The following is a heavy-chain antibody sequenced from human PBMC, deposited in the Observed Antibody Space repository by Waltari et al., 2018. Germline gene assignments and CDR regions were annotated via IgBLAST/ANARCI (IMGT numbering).Heavy chain of an antibody. D-gene: IGHD1-1*01. V-gene: IGHV1-18*01. Sequence: QVQLVQSGAEVKKPGASVKVSCKASGYTFPSYGISWVRRAPGQGLEWMGWISAYKGNTNYAQKLQGRVTMTTDTSTSTAYMELRSLRSDDTAVYYCARVPKQTRELERRGINWGQGTLVTVSS. J-gene: IGHJ4*02. CDR3: ARVPKQTRELERRGIN. CDR1: GYTFPSYG. CDR2: ISAYKGNT.